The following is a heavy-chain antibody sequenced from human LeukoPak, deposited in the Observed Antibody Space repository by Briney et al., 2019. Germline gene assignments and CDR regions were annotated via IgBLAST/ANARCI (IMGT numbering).Heavy chain of an antibody. J-gene: IGHJ4*02. CDR2: IYYSGST. Sequence: SETLSLTCTVSGGSISSSSYYWGWIRQPPGKGLEWIGSIYYSGSTYYNPSLKSRVTVSVATSTNQFSLKLSSVTAADTAVYYCARRVYFYATSGYYYYFDYWGQGTLVTVSS. D-gene: IGHD3-22*01. CDR3: ARRVYFYATSGYYYYFDY. CDR1: GGSISSSSYY. V-gene: IGHV4-39*01.